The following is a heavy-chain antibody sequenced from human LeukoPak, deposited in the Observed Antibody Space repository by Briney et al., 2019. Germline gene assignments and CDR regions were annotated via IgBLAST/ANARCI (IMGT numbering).Heavy chain of an antibody. CDR2: NSAHNGNT. CDR1: GYTFTSYG. D-gene: IGHD2-2*01. V-gene: IGHV1-18*01. J-gene: IGHJ3*02. Sequence: GASVKVSCKASGYTFTSYGISWVRQAPGQGLEWMGWNSAHNGNTNYAQKLQGRVTMTTDTSTSTAYMELRSLRSDDTAAYYCARDLRDIVVVPAANGDGFDIWGQGTMVTVSS. CDR3: ARDLRDIVVVPAANGDGFDI.